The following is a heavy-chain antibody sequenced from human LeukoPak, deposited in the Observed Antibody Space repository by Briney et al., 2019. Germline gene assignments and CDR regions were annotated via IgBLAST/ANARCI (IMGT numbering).Heavy chain of an antibody. J-gene: IGHJ6*02. D-gene: IGHD3-9*01. CDR1: GGTFTSYA. CDR2: IILIFGTA. Sequence: SVKVSCKASGGTFTSYAISWVRQAPGRGLEWMDGIILIFGTANYAQKFQGRVTITADESTSTAYMELSSLRSEDTAVYYCARRGYDILTGYWFHYYGMDVWGQGTTVTVSS. V-gene: IGHV1-69*01. CDR3: ARRGYDILTGYWFHYYGMDV.